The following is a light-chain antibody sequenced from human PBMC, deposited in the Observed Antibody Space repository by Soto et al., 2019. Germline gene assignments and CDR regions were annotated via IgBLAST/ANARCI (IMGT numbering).Light chain of an antibody. J-gene: IGLJ1*01. Sequence: QSVLTQPASVSGSLGQSISISCTEDSSDLTYNSVSWYQHHPHKAPKLIIYDVSYRPSGVSTRFSGSQSAGSASLTISGLQAEDEADCYCSSSTPTRGLAFGSGTKVTVL. CDR2: DVS. CDR1: SSDLTYNS. CDR3: SSSTPTRGLA. V-gene: IGLV2-14*01.